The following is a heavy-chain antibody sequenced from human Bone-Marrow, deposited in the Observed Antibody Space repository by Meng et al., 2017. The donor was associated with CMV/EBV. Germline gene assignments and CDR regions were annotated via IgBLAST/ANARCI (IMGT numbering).Heavy chain of an antibody. CDR3: AKDWTGSGWYNY. CDR1: GFTFSSYG. D-gene: IGHD6-19*01. Sequence: GGYLRLSCAASGFTFSSYGMHWVRQSPGKGLEWVAFIRYDGGNKYYADSVKGRFTISRDNSKNTLYLQRNSLRAEDTGVYYCAKDWTGSGWYNYWGQGTLVTVSS. CDR2: IRYDGGNK. V-gene: IGHV3-30*02. J-gene: IGHJ4*02.